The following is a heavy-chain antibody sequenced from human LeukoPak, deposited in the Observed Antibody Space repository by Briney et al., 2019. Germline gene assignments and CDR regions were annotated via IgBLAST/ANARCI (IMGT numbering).Heavy chain of an antibody. CDR3: AKATPDSSSFDY. D-gene: IGHD6-6*01. CDR2: IYYSGST. CDR1: GGSISSGGYY. V-gene: IGHV4-31*03. Sequence: PSQTLSLTCTVSGGSISSGGYYWSWIRQHPGKGLEWIGYIYYSGSTYYNPSLKSRVTISVDTSKNQFSLKLSSVTAADTAVYYCAKATPDSSSFDYWGQGTLVTVSS. J-gene: IGHJ4*02.